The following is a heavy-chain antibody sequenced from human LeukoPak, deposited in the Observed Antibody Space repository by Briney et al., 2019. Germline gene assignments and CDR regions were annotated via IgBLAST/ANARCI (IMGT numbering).Heavy chain of an antibody. J-gene: IGHJ4*02. Sequence: PGGSLRLSCAASGFTFSSYWMSWVRQAPGQGLESVAHIKEDGSEKYFVDSVKGRFTISRDNAKDSLYLQMNSLRAEDTAVYYCAKDHQAVAGAQHFDYWGQGTLVTVSS. V-gene: IGHV3-7*05. CDR2: IKEDGSEK. CDR1: GFTFSSYW. CDR3: AKDHQAVAGAQHFDY. D-gene: IGHD6-19*01.